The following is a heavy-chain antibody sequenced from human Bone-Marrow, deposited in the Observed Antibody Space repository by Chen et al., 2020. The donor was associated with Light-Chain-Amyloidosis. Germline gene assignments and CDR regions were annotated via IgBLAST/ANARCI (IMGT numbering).Heavy chain of an antibody. CDR3: AKDSGGYFDSSGPLS. CDR2: ISSNSYK. V-gene: IGHV3-21*02. D-gene: IGHD3-22*01. J-gene: IGHJ4*02. Sequence: EVQLVESGGGLVKPGGSLRLSCAASGFTFSSHAMTWVRQAPGKGLEWLSSISSNSYKYYADSVKGRFTISRDNSKNTLFLQMKSLRADDTAVYYCAKDSGGYFDSSGPLSWGQGTLVTVSS. CDR1: GFTFSSHA.